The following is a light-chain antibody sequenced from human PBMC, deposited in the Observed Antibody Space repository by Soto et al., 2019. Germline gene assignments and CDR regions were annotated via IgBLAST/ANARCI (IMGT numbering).Light chain of an antibody. CDR2: EDS. CDR3: CSYAGSRDV. Sequence: QSALTQPASGSGSPGHSITISCAGTSSDLGSYNLVSWYQQHPGKAPKVMIYEDSKRPSGVSNRFSGSKSGNTASLTISGLQAEDEADYYCCSYAGSRDVFGTGTKVTVL. V-gene: IGLV2-23*01. CDR1: SSDLGSYNL. J-gene: IGLJ1*01.